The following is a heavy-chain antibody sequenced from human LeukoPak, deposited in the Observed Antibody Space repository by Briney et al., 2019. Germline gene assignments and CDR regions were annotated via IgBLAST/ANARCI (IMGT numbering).Heavy chain of an antibody. CDR1: GGSMSSSSYY. Sequence: SETLSLTCTVSGGSMSSSSYYWSWIRQPPGKGLEWIGEINHSGSTNYSPSLKSRVTISVDTSKNQFSLKLSSVTAADTAVYYCATIIAALPGCFDPWGQGTLVTVSS. CDR2: INHSGST. D-gene: IGHD6-6*01. CDR3: ATIIAALPGCFDP. J-gene: IGHJ5*02. V-gene: IGHV4-39*07.